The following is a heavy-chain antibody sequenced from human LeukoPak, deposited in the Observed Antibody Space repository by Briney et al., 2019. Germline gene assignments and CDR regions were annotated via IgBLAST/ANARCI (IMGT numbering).Heavy chain of an antibody. V-gene: IGHV3-30-3*01. CDR3: ARRSSDYDILTGYRSDAFDI. Sequence: GSLRLSCAASGFTFSSYAMHWVRQAPGKGLEWVAVISYDGSNKYYADSVKGRFTISRDNSKNTLYLQMNSLRAEDTAVYYCARRSSDYDILTGYRSDAFDIWGQGTMVTVSS. CDR2: ISYDGSNK. CDR1: GFTFSSYA. J-gene: IGHJ3*02. D-gene: IGHD3-9*01.